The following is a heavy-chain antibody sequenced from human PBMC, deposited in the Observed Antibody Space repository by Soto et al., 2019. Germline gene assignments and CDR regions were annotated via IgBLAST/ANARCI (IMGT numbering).Heavy chain of an antibody. J-gene: IGHJ6*03. CDR1: GYSFTSYL. CDR3: ARHGGDIVVVPAALTYYYYMDV. V-gene: IGHV5-51*01. D-gene: IGHD2-2*01. CDR2: IYPGDSDT. Sequence: PGESLKISCKGSGYSFTSYLIGWVRQMPGKGLEWMGIIYPGDSDTRYSPSFQGQVTISADKSISTAYLQWSSMKASDTAMYYCARHGGDIVVVPAALTYYYYMDVWGKGTTVTVSS.